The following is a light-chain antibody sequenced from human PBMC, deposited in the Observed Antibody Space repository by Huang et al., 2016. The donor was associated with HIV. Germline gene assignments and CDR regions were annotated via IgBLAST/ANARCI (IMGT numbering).Light chain of an antibody. J-gene: IGKJ5*01. CDR2: AAS. Sequence: DIQMTQSPSSVSASVGDRVPISCRASQGISSWLAWYQQKPGRAPKLRSYAASTLPSGVPSRFSGSGSGTDFTLTINSLQPEDFATYYCQQANSFPITFGQGTRLEIK. CDR1: QGISSW. CDR3: QQANSFPIT. V-gene: IGKV1-12*01.